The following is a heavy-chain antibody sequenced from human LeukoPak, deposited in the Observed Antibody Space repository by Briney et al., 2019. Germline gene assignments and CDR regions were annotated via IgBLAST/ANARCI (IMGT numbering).Heavy chain of an antibody. Sequence: PGGSLRLSCAASGFTFSSYAMSWVRQAPGKGLEWVSAISGSGGSTYYADSVKGRFTISRGNSKNTLYLQMNSLRAEDTAVYYCAKAHGRGIAVAGYFDYWGQGTLVTVSS. J-gene: IGHJ4*02. CDR2: ISGSGGST. D-gene: IGHD6-19*01. V-gene: IGHV3-23*01. CDR3: AKAHGRGIAVAGYFDY. CDR1: GFTFSSYA.